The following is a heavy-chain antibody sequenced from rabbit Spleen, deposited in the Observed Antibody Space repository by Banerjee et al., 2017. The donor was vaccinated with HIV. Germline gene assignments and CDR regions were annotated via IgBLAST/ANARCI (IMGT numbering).Heavy chain of an antibody. V-gene: IGHV1S40*01. CDR2: IYTAGSGTI. J-gene: IGHJ4*01. CDR1: GFTLSSSYW. CDR3: ARGVYDNGWGPGYLAL. D-gene: IGHD4-1*01. Sequence: QSLEESGGDLVKPGASLTLACTASGFTLSSSYWMCWVRQAPGKGLEWIACIYTAGSGTIYYTRWAKGRFTISKTSSTTVTLQMTSLTVADTATYFCARGVYDNGWGPGYLALWGPGTLVTVS.